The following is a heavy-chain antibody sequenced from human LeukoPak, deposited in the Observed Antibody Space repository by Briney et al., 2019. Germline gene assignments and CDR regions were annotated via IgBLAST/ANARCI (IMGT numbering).Heavy chain of an antibody. CDR1: GYTFSSYE. V-gene: IGHV1-8*01. CDR2: MNPKTGKA. Sequence: ASVKVSCKTSGYTFSSYEINWVRQAAGRGLEWVGWMNPKTGKAAYARNLQGRVTITRDTSISTAYMDLSALRSEETAVYYCARIRPVTTGLKGYYFDYWGQGTLVTVSS. J-gene: IGHJ4*02. CDR3: ARIRPVTTGLKGYYFDY. D-gene: IGHD1-14*01.